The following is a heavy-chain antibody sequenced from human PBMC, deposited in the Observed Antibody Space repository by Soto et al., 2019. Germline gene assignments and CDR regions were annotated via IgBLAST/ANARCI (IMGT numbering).Heavy chain of an antibody. CDR3: AKSRDYYGSGSYMAKYYYYYMDV. J-gene: IGHJ6*03. CDR2: INHSGST. D-gene: IGHD3-10*01. Sequence: PSETLSLTCAVYGGSFSGDYWSWIRQPPGKGLEWIGDINHSGSTNYNPSLKSRVTISVDTSKNQFSLKLSSVTAADTAVYYCAKSRDYYGSGSYMAKYYYYYMDVWGKGTTVTVSS. V-gene: IGHV4-34*01. CDR1: GGSFSGDY.